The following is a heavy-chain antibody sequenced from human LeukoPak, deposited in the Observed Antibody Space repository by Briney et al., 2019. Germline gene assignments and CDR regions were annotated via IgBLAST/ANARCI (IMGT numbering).Heavy chain of an antibody. D-gene: IGHD4-11*01. CDR3: ARGQEGPVTRNAFDI. CDR2: IIPIFGTA. Sequence: GASVKVSCKASGGTFSSYAISWVRQAPGQGLEWMGGIIPIFGTANYAQKFQGRVTITTDESTSTAYMELSSLRSEDTAVYYCARGQEGPVTRNAFDIWGQGTMVTVSS. V-gene: IGHV1-69*05. CDR1: GGTFSSYA. J-gene: IGHJ3*02.